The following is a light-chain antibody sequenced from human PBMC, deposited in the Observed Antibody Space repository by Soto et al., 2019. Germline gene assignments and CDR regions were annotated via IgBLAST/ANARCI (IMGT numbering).Light chain of an antibody. CDR1: NSNIGGKT. Sequence: SALTQPPSASATPGQRVTISCSGSNSNIGGKTVTWYQQIPGQAPKVVIHSDDQRPSGVPDRSSGSKSGTSASLAISAVQSEDEADYFCASWDDSLTVVFVGGTKVTVL. CDR2: SDD. J-gene: IGLJ2*01. CDR3: ASWDDSLTVV. V-gene: IGLV1-44*01.